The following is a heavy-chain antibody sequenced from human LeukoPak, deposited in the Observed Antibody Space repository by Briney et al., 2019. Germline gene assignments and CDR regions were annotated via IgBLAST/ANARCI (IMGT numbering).Heavy chain of an antibody. V-gene: IGHV4-30-4*08. CDR1: GGSISSGDYY. D-gene: IGHD2-2*01. J-gene: IGHJ3*02. Sequence: SETLSLTCTVPGGSISSGDYYWSWIRQPPGKGLEWIGYIYYSGSTYYNPSLKSRVTISVDTSKNQFSLKLSSVTAADTAVYYCARPAPRDAFDIWGQGTMVTVSS. CDR2: IYYSGST. CDR3: ARPAPRDAFDI.